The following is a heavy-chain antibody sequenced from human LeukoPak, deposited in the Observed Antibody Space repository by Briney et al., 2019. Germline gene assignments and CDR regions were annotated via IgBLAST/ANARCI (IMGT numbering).Heavy chain of an antibody. CDR3: TKASATVWPNYFDS. V-gene: IGHV3-23*01. J-gene: IGHJ4*02. CDR1: GFTFSSYA. Sequence: PGGSLRLSCAASGFTFSSYAMSWVRHTSGKELQWLSAISGSGGGTNYADSVKGRFTISRDNSKNILYLQMNSLGAEDTAIYYCTKASATVWPNYFDSWGQGTLVTVSS. CDR2: ISGSGGGT. D-gene: IGHD6-25*01.